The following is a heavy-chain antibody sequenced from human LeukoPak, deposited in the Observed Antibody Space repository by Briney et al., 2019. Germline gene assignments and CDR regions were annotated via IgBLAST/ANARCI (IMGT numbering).Heavy chain of an antibody. V-gene: IGHV3-20*04. CDR2: INWNGGST. CDR1: GLTFDDYG. Sequence: GGSLRLSCAASGLTFDDYGMSWVRQAPGKGLEWVSGINWNGGSTGYADSVKGRFTISRDNAKNSLYLQMNSLRAEDTALYYCARGAGQLAADYYFDYWGQGTLVTVSS. D-gene: IGHD6-13*01. CDR3: ARGAGQLAADYYFDY. J-gene: IGHJ4*02.